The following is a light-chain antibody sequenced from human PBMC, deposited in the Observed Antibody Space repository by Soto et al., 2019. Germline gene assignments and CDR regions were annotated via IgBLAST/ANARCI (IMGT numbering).Light chain of an antibody. Sequence: PGDRATLSCMASQTVTGNYLAWYHQKPGQAPRLLIHSASSRATGIPDRFSASGTGTDFTLTISRLEPEDFAVYYCQQYSASPRTFGQGTKVDIK. CDR2: SAS. CDR1: QTVTGNY. J-gene: IGKJ1*01. CDR3: QQYSASPRT. V-gene: IGKV3-20*01.